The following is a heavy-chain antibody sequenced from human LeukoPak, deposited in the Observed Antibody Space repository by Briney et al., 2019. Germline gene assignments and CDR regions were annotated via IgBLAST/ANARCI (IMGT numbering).Heavy chain of an antibody. J-gene: IGHJ4*02. CDR1: GGSISSSSYY. CDR3: ASLNAYDILTGYYNRQTTFDY. V-gene: IGHV4-39*01. Sequence: SETLSLTCTVSGGSISSSSYYWGWIRQPPGKGLEWIGSIYYSGSTYYNPSLKSRVTISVDTSKNQFSLKLSSVTAADTAVYYCASLNAYDILTGYYNRQTTFDYWGQGTLVTVSS. CDR2: IYYSGST. D-gene: IGHD3-9*01.